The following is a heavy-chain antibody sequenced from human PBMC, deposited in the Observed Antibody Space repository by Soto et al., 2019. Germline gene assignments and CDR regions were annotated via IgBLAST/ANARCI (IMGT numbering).Heavy chain of an antibody. J-gene: IGHJ4*02. CDR3: AHRRQRDCGGYNCVGFDY. CDR1: GFSLSTSGVG. Sequence: SGPTLVNPTQTLTLTCTFSGFSLSTSGVGVGWIRQPPGKALEWLALIYWNDDKRYSPSLKSRLTITKDTSKNQVVLTMTNMDPVDTATYYFAHRRQRDCGGYNCVGFDYWGQGTLVTVSS. V-gene: IGHV2-5*01. D-gene: IGHD2-21*01. CDR2: IYWNDDK.